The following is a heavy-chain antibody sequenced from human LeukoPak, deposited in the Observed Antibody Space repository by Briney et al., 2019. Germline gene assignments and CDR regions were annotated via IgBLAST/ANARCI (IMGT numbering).Heavy chain of an antibody. J-gene: IGHJ6*03. Sequence: SETLSLTCSVSGFSVTSGHYWGWIRQPPGNGLEWIGTIYHTGSTNYNPSLQSRVTMSVGTSKNQFSLRLRSVTAADTAMYFCAREVPYYYFMDVWGKRTTVTVSS. CDR2: IYHTGST. V-gene: IGHV4-38-2*02. CDR1: GFSVTSGHY. CDR3: AREVPYYYFMDV.